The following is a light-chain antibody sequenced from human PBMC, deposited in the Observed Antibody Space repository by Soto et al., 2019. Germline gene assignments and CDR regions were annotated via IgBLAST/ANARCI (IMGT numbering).Light chain of an antibody. CDR1: QSISND. CDR3: QQYNNWPPVT. CDR2: GAS. Sequence: ELVLTHAPATLSLPPGVRATLSYRPSQSISNDLAWHQQKPGQAPRLLICGASSRATDIPATFSGSGSGTEFTLTISSLQYEDFAVYYCQQYNNWPPVTFGGGTKVDIK. V-gene: IGKV3D-15*01. J-gene: IGKJ4*01.